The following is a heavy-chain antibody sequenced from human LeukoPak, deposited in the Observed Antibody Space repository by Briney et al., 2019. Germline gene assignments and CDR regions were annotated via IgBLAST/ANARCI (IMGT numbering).Heavy chain of an antibody. Sequence: GESLKISCKGSGYSFTSYWIGWVRQMPGKGLEWMGIIYPGDSDTRYSPSFQGQVTISADKSISTAYLQWSSLKASDTAMYYCARHGPDYYDSSGYYEDAFDIWGQGTMVTVSS. J-gene: IGHJ3*02. CDR2: IYPGDSDT. D-gene: IGHD3-22*01. CDR1: GYSFTSYW. V-gene: IGHV5-51*01. CDR3: ARHGPDYYDSSGYYEDAFDI.